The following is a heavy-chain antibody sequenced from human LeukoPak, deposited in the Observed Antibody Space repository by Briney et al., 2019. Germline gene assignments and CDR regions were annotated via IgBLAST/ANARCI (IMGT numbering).Heavy chain of an antibody. Sequence: GGSLRLSCAASGFSLSAYWMTWVRQAPGKGLEWVSAISGSGGSTYYADSVKGRFTISRDNSKNTLYLQMNSLRAEDTAVYYCAKAMVRGAHAFDIWGQGTMVTVSS. J-gene: IGHJ3*02. D-gene: IGHD3-10*01. CDR1: GFSLSAYW. CDR3: AKAMVRGAHAFDI. CDR2: ISGSGGST. V-gene: IGHV3-23*01.